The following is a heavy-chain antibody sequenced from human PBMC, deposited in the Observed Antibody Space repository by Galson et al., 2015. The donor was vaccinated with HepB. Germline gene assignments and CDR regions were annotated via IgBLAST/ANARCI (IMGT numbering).Heavy chain of an antibody. Sequence: QSGAEVKKPGESLKISCQASGYSFSTHWIGWVRQVPGQGLEWLGIIYPGDSDTKYSPAFQGHVTISVDRSVTSAYLQWTSLKVSATATYFCARQDDIVAPFDFWREGTLVSVSS. V-gene: IGHV5-51*01. D-gene: IGHD2-21*01. J-gene: IGHJ4*02. CDR2: IYPGDSDT. CDR3: ARQDDIVAPFDF. CDR1: GYSFSTHW.